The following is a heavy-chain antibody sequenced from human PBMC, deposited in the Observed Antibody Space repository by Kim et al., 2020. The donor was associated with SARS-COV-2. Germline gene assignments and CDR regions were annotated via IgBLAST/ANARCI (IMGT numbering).Heavy chain of an antibody. Sequence: GGSLRLSCVGSGFTFSNYDMHWVRQAPGKGLEWVGIISYEGRNTFYAGSVEGRFTISRDNAKNTLYLQMNNLRAEDTALYYCVTEAAFTKVVVDYYFDFWGQGTLVTVSS. CDR2: ISYEGRNT. D-gene: IGHD2-15*01. V-gene: IGHV3-30*03. CDR1: GFTFSNYD. J-gene: IGHJ4*02. CDR3: VTEAAFTKVVVDYYFDF.